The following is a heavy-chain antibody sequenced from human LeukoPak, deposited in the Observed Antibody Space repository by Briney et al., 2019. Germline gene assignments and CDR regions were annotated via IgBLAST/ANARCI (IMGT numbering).Heavy chain of an antibody. CDR3: ATVLIYSKGYDAFDI. CDR2: FDPEDGET. J-gene: IGHJ3*02. CDR1: GYTLTELS. D-gene: IGHD4-11*01. V-gene: IGHV1-24*01. Sequence: GASVKVSCKVSGYTLTELSMHWVRQAPGKGLEWMGGFDPEDGETIYAQKFQGRVTMTEDTSTDTAYMELSSLRSEDTAVYFCATVLIYSKGYDAFDIWGQGTMVTVSS.